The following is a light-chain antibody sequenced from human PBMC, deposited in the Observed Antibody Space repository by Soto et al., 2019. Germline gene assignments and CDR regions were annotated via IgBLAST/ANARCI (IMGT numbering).Light chain of an antibody. CDR3: QQYGNSRFT. V-gene: IGKV3-20*01. CDR2: GTS. CDR1: QSVSRSS. Sequence: VLTQSPGTLSLSAGDRATLSCRASQSVSRSSFAWYQQKPGQAPRLLIFGTSARATGIPDRFRGSGSGTEFTLTITRLEPEDFAVYYCQQYGNSRFTFGRGTKLEIK. J-gene: IGKJ2*01.